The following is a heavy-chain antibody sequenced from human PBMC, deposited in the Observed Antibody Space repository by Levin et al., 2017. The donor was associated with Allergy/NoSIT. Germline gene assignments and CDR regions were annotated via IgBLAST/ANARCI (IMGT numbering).Heavy chain of an antibody. CDR2: INPNSGGT. D-gene: IGHD6-19*01. CDR3: ARDYSSGWGAPGN. V-gene: IGHV1-2*02. J-gene: IGHJ4*02. Sequence: ASVKVSCKASGYTFTGYYMHWVRQAPGQGLEWMGWINPNSGGTNYAQKFQGRVTMTRDTSISTAYMELSRLRSDDTAVYYCARDYSSGWGAPGNWGQGTLVTVSS. CDR1: GYTFTGYY.